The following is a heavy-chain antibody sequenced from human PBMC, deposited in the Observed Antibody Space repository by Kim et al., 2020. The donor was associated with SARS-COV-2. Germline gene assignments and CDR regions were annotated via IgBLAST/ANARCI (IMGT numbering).Heavy chain of an antibody. D-gene: IGHD5-18*01. CDR3: AREGRGYSFYGMDV. V-gene: IGHV3-30*01. Sequence: AGSGKGRFTISRDNSKNTLYLQMNSLRAEDTAVYYCAREGRGYSFYGMDVWGQGTTVTVSS. J-gene: IGHJ6*02.